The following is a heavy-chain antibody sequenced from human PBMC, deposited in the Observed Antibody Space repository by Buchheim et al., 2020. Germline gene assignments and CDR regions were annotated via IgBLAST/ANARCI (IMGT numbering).Heavy chain of an antibody. J-gene: IGHJ4*02. Sequence: QVQLVESGGGVVQPGGSLRLSCAASGFTFSIYGMDWVRQAPGKGLEWVAVISNDGSDKYYADSVKGRFTISRDNSKNTLSLQINSLRAENTAVYYCAKSHSSDWYSFDYWGQGTL. CDR3: AKSHSSDWYSFDY. V-gene: IGHV3-30*18. CDR1: GFTFSIYG. D-gene: IGHD6-19*01. CDR2: ISNDGSDK.